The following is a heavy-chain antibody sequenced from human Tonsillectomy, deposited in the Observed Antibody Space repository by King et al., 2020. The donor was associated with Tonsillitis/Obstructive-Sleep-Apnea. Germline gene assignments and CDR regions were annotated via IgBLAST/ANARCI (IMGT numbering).Heavy chain of an antibody. CDR1: GFTVSDNY. D-gene: IGHD3-3*01. J-gene: IGHJ6*03. CDR2: IYSDGRT. V-gene: IGHV3-53*01. CDR3: ARWYDFWGMDV. Sequence: VQLVESGGGLIQPGGSLRLSCAASGFTVSDNYMIWVRQAPGKGLEWVSVIYSDGRTYYADSVKGRFTFSRDKSKNTLYFQMNSLRAEDTAVYYCARWYDFWGMDVWGKGTTVTVSS.